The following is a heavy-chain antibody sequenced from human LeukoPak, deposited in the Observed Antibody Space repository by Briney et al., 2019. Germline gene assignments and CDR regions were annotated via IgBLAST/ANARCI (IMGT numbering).Heavy chain of an antibody. CDR2: ISAYNGNT. Sequence: ASVKVSCKASGYTFTSYGISWVRQAPGQGLEWMGWISAYNGNTNYAQMLQGRVTMTTDTSTSTAYMELRSLRSDDTAVYYCARPYYDSSAPPYDYWGQGTLVTVSS. CDR3: ARPYYDSSAPPYDY. J-gene: IGHJ4*02. V-gene: IGHV1-18*01. D-gene: IGHD3-22*01. CDR1: GYTFTSYG.